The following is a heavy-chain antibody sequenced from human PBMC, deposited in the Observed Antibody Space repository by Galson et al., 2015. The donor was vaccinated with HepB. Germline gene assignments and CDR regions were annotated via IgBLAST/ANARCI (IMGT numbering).Heavy chain of an antibody. CDR1: GFTFSSYG. D-gene: IGHD4-17*01. CDR2: IWYDGSNK. J-gene: IGHJ4*02. CDR3: ARDGTTVTTGAGFDY. Sequence: SLRLSCAASGFTFSSYGMHWVRQAPGKGLEWVAVIWYDGSNKYYADSVKGRFTISRDNSKNTLYLQMNSLRAEDTAVYYCARDGTTVTTGAGFDYWGQGTLVTVSS. V-gene: IGHV3-33*01.